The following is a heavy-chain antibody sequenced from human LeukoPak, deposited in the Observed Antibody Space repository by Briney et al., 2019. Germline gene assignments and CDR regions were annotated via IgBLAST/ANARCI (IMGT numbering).Heavy chain of an antibody. CDR3: TTDRYYDNSELQFQH. CDR2: IKRETDGGTI. Sequence: GGSLRLSCAASGFTFSSYWVSWVRQAPGKGLEWLGRIKRETDGGTIDYAAPVKGRFTISRDDSRNTLYLQMDSLKIEDTAVYYCTTDRYYDNSELQFQHWGQGTLVTVSS. CDR1: GFTFSSYW. V-gene: IGHV3-15*01. J-gene: IGHJ1*01. D-gene: IGHD3-22*01.